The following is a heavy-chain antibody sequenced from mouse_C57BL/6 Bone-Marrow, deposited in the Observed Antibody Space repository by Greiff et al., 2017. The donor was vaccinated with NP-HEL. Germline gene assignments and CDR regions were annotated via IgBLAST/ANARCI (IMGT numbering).Heavy chain of an antibody. J-gene: IGHJ2*01. CDR1: GFTFSNYW. CDR2: IRLKSDNYAT. D-gene: IGHD1-1*01. V-gene: IGHV6-3*01. Sequence: DVKLVESGGGLVQPGGSMKLSCVASGFTFSNYWMNWVRQSPEKGLEWVAQIRLKSDNYATHYAESVKGRFTISRDDSKSSVYLQLNNLRAEDTGIYYCTVITTVVADYFDYWGQGTTLTVSS. CDR3: TVITTVVADYFDY.